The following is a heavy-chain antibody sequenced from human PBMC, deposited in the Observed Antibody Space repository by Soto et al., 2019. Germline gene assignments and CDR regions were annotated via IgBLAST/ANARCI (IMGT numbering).Heavy chain of an antibody. D-gene: IGHD3-3*01. CDR1: GYIFTSYY. V-gene: IGHV1-46*03. CDR3: ARERGPPYYDFWSGYYDFYYYYMDV. J-gene: IGHJ6*03. Sequence: ASVKVSCKATGYIFTSYYIHWVRQAPGQGLEWMGVINPSGDSTSYAQKFQGRVTMTRDTSTSTVYMELSSLRSEDTAVYYCARERGPPYYDFWSGYYDFYYYYMDVWGKGTTVTVSS. CDR2: INPSGDST.